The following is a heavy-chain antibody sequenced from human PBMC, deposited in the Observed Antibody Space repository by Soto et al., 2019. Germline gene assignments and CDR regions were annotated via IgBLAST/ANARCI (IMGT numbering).Heavy chain of an antibody. CDR3: AREFEGYIAAAGDYYYYMDV. CDR1: GFTFSSYA. V-gene: IGHV3-64*01. J-gene: IGHJ6*03. D-gene: IGHD6-13*01. Sequence: EVQLVESGGGLVQPGGSLRLSCAASGFTFSSYAMHWVRQAPGKGLEYVSAIRSNGGSTYYANSVKGRFTISRDNSKNTLYLQMGSLRADDLAVYYCAREFEGYIAAAGDYYYYMDVWGKGTTVTVSS. CDR2: IRSNGGST.